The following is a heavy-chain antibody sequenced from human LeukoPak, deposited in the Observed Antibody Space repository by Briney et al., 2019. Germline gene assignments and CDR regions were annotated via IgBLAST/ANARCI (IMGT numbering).Heavy chain of an antibody. J-gene: IGHJ4*02. CDR1: GFTFSSYA. Sequence: GGSLRLSCAASGFTFSSYAMSWLRQAPGKGLEWVSDISGSGGSTYYTDSVKGRFTISRDNSKNTLYLQMNSLRAEDTAVYYCSKDLGDHPASSDYWGQGTLVTVSS. V-gene: IGHV3-23*01. CDR3: SKDLGDHPASSDY. D-gene: IGHD6-6*01. CDR2: ISGSGGST.